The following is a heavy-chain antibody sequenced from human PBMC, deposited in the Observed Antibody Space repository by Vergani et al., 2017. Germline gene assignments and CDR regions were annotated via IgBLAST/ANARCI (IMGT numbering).Heavy chain of an antibody. J-gene: IGHJ4*02. CDR2: IRYDGSNK. D-gene: IGHD3-9*01. CDR1: GFTFSSSG. CDR3: AKDLDDILTSPYDD. V-gene: IGHV3-30*02. Sequence: QVQLVESGGGVVQPGGSLRLYCAASGFTFSSSGMHWVRQAPGKGLEWVPFIRYDGSNKYYADSVKGRFPISRDNSKNTLYLQMNSLRAEDTAVYYCAKDLDDILTSPYDDWDQGTLVTVSS.